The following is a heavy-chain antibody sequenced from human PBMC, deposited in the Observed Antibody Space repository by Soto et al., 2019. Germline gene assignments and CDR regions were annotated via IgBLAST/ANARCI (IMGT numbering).Heavy chain of an antibody. D-gene: IGHD2-2*01. Sequence: ASVKVSCKASGYTFTSYDINWVRQATGQGLEWMGWMNPNSGNTGYAQKFQGRVTMTRNTSISTAYMELSSLRSEDTAVYYCAKVSSTSPSPDYWGQGTLVTVSS. CDR3: AKVSSTSPSPDY. CDR2: MNPNSGNT. V-gene: IGHV1-8*01. J-gene: IGHJ4*02. CDR1: GYTFTSYD.